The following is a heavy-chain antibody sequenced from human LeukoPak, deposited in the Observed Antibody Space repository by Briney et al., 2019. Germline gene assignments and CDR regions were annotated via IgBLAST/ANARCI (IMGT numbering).Heavy chain of an antibody. CDR1: GYTFTSYG. V-gene: IGHV1-18*01. D-gene: IGHD3-22*01. CDR3: ARDSDYDSSGYYSLGY. CDR2: ISAYNGNT. Sequence: ASVKVSCKASGYTFTSYGISWVRQAPGQGLEWMGWISAYNGNTNYTQKLQGRVTMTTDTSTSTAYMELRSLRSEDTAVYYCARDSDYDSSGYYSLGYWGQGTLVTGSS. J-gene: IGHJ4*02.